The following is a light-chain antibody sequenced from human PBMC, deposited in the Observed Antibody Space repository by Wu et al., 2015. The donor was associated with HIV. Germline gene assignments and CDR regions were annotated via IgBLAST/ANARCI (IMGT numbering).Light chain of an antibody. Sequence: EIVMTQAPATLSVSPGERATLSCRASQGVRSNLAWYQQKPGQAPRLLMYGASKRATDIPARFSGSGSGTEFTLTISSLQSEDVAVYYCQQYDNWPRRTFGQGTKVEIK. V-gene: IGKV3-15*01. J-gene: IGKJ1*01. CDR2: GAS. CDR3: QQYDNWPRRT. CDR1: QGVRSN.